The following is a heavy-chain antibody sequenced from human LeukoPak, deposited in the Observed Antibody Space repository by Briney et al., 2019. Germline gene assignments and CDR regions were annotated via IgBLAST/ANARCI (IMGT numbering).Heavy chain of an antibody. CDR3: ARDLVGATGEDY. D-gene: IGHD1-26*01. CDR2: INPNSGGT. J-gene: IGHJ4*02. Sequence: ASVTVSCKASGYTFTGYYMHWVRQAPGQGLEWMGWINPNSGGTNYAQKFQGRVTMTRDTTISTAYMELSRLRSDDTAVYYCARDLVGATGEDYWGQGTLVTVSS. V-gene: IGHV1-2*02. CDR1: GYTFTGYY.